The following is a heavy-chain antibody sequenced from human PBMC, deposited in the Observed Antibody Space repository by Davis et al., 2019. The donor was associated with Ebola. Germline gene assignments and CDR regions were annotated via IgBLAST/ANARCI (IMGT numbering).Heavy chain of an antibody. J-gene: IGHJ4*02. Sequence: GGSLRLSCAASGFTFSGSAMHWVRQASGKGLEWVGRIRSKANSYATAYAASVKGRFTISRDNAKNSLYLQMNSLRAEDTAVYYCATGWWDCSSTSCLHYWGQGTLVTVSS. CDR2: IRSKANSYAT. V-gene: IGHV3-73*01. CDR1: GFTFSGSA. CDR3: ATGWWDCSSTSCLHY. D-gene: IGHD2-2*01.